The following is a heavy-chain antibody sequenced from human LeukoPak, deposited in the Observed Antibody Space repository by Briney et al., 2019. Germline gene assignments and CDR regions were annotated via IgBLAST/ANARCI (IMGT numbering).Heavy chain of an antibody. Sequence: GASVKVSCKASGYTFTSYYMHWVRQAPGQGLEWMGIINPSGGSTSYAQKFQGRVTMTRDTSTSTVYMELSSLRSEDTAVYYCARGRKGDGYNWESGAFDIWGQGTIITVSS. V-gene: IGHV1-46*01. CDR2: INPSGGST. CDR3: ARGRKGDGYNWESGAFDI. CDR1: GYTFTSYY. D-gene: IGHD5-24*01. J-gene: IGHJ3*02.